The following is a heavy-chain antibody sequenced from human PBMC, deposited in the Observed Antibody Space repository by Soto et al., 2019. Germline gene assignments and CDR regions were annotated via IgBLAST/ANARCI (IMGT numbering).Heavy chain of an antibody. CDR3: ARAYYYDSSGYRRD. J-gene: IGHJ4*02. CDR1: GYPISSAYY. Sequence: PSETLSVTCTVSGYPISSAYYCAWRRKPPGTRLGWIGHIHRNGMTYYNPSLYGRGILAVDTSENQFSLKLTSVTPADTAVYYCARAYYYDSSGYRRDWGQGTLFTV. V-gene: IGHV4-38-2*02. CDR2: IHRNGMT. D-gene: IGHD3-22*01.